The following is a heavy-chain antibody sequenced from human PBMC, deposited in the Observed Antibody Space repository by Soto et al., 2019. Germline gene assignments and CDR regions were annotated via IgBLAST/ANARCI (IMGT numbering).Heavy chain of an antibody. D-gene: IGHD1-26*01. J-gene: IGHJ4*02. CDR1: GGSISSSSYY. V-gene: IGHV4-39*07. CDR2: IYHSGST. CDR3: ATVYRLYSEKYRTYFDC. Sequence: PSETVSLTCTVSGGSISSSSYYWSWVRQPPGKGLEWIGEIYHSGSTNYNPSLKSRVTISVDKSKNQFSLKLSSVTAADTAVYYCATVYRLYSEKYRTYFDCWGQGTLVTVSS.